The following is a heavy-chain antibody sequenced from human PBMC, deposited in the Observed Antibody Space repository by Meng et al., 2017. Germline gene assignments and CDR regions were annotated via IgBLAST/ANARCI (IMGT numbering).Heavy chain of an antibody. D-gene: IGHD4-17*01. V-gene: IGHV4-38-2*01. CDR1: GYSISSGYY. J-gene: IGHJ4*02. CDR3: ARNDYGDYRIDY. Sequence: GSLRLSCAVSGYSISSGYYWGWIRQPPGKGLEWIGCIYHSGSTYYNPSLKSRVTISVDTSKNQFSLKLSSVTAADTAVYCCARNDYGDYRIDYWGQGTLVTVSS. CDR2: IYHSGST.